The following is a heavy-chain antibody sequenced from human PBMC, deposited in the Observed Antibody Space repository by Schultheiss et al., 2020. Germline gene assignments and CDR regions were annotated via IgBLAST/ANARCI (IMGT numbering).Heavy chain of an antibody. CDR3: ARVKGMGACSMDV. V-gene: IGHV3-33*02. J-gene: IGHJ6*02. D-gene: IGHD1-26*01. CDR2: VWSDAYTQ. Sequence: GGSLRLSCAASGFSFSGYGMHWVRQAPGKGLEWVAVVWSDAYTQYYADSVKGRFTISRDNSANILFLQMNSLRAEDTAVYYCARVKGMGACSMDVWGQGTTVTVSS. CDR1: GFSFSGYG.